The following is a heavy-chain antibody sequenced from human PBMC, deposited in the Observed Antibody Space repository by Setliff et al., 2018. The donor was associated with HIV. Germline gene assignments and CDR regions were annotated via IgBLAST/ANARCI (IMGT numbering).Heavy chain of an antibody. Sequence: ASVKVSCKASGYTFSSYGASWVRQAPGQGLEWMGWISAYNDNTNYAQKLQGRVTMTTDTSTSTTYMELRSLRSDDTAVYYCARDLGINPQGWFDPWGQGTLVTVSS. CDR3: ARDLGINPQGWFDP. J-gene: IGHJ5*02. CDR2: ISAYNDNT. CDR1: GYTFSSYG. D-gene: IGHD3-16*01. V-gene: IGHV1-18*01.